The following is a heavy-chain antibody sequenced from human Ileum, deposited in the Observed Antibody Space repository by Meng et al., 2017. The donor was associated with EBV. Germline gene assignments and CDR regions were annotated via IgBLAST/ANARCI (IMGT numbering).Heavy chain of an antibody. D-gene: IGHD2-21*01. J-gene: IGHJ4*02. CDR1: GYTFTSYV. Sequence: APLVRVVGVVKNPGAQAKVSCNASGYTFTSYVMHWVRQAPGQRLEWMGWINAGNGNTKYSQKFQGRVTITRDTPASTAYMELSSLRSEDTAVYYCASHALWQQTFDYWGQGTLVTVSS. CDR2: INAGNGNT. CDR3: ASHALWQQTFDY. V-gene: IGHV1-3*01.